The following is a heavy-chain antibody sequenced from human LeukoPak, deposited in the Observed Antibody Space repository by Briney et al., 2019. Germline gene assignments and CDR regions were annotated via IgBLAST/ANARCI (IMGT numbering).Heavy chain of an antibody. V-gene: IGHV3-30*02. D-gene: IGHD2-2*01. CDR3: AKSVPAAGYFDY. Sequence: TGGSLRLSCEASGFTFSSYDMHWVRQAPGKGLEWVAFIRYDGSYTYYADSVKGRFTISRDNSKNTLYLQMNSLRAEDTAVYYCAKSVPAAGYFDYWGQGTLVTVSS. CDR2: IRYDGSYT. J-gene: IGHJ4*02. CDR1: GFTFSSYD.